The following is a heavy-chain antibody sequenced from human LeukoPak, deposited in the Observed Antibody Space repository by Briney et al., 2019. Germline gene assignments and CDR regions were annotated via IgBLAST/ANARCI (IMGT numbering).Heavy chain of an antibody. CDR3: AKGVRSGTYYNCFDP. V-gene: IGHV3-43*02. J-gene: IGHJ5*02. CDR2: ISGDGKST. D-gene: IGHD1-26*01. Sequence: GGSLRLSCVTSGFTLDDYALHWVRQAPGKGLEWISLISGDGKSTYYADSVKGRFTISRDNSKNSLYLQMSSLRAGDTALYYCAKGVRSGTYYNCFDPWGQGTLVTVSS. CDR1: GFTLDDYA.